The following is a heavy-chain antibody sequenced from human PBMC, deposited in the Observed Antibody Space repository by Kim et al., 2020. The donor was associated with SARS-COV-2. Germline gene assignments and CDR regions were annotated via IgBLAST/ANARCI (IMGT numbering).Heavy chain of an antibody. CDR2: TYYRSKWYN. Sequence: SQTLSLTCAISGDSVSSNSAVWNWIRQSPSRGLEWLGRTYYRSKWYNDYAVSVKSRITINPDTSKNQFSLQLNSVTPEDTAVYYCARVRPLDYGDYWYFDLWGRGTLVTVSS. CDR3: ARVRPLDYGDYWYFDL. V-gene: IGHV6-1*01. CDR1: GDSVSSNSAV. J-gene: IGHJ2*01. D-gene: IGHD4-17*01.